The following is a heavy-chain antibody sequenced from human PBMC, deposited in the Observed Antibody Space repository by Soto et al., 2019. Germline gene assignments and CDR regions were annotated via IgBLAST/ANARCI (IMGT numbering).Heavy chain of an antibody. CDR1: GGTFSSYA. CDR3: ASSGYCSGGSCSYPQYYYYGMDV. D-gene: IGHD2-15*01. CDR2: IIPIFGTA. Sequence: QVQLVQSGAEVKKPGSSVKVSCKASGGTFSSYAISWVRQAPGQGLEWMGGIIPIFGTANYAQKFQGRVTITADESTSTAYMELCSLRSEDTAVYYCASSGYCSGGSCSYPQYYYYGMDVWGQGTTVTVSS. V-gene: IGHV1-69*12. J-gene: IGHJ6*02.